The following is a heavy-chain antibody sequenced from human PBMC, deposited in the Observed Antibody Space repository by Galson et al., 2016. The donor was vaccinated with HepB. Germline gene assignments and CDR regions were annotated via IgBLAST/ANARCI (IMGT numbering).Heavy chain of an antibody. D-gene: IGHD7-27*01. CDR3: ARATANWDGGGYNWFDP. CDR2: TYYRAKWYK. Sequence: CAISGDSVSTDSATWNWIRQSPSRGLEWLGRTYYRAKWYKTYAVSVKSRITINPDTSTNQIFLQLNSVTPEDSAIYYCARATANWDGGGYNWFDPWGQGTLVTVSS. CDR1: GDSVSTDSAT. J-gene: IGHJ5*02. V-gene: IGHV6-1*01.